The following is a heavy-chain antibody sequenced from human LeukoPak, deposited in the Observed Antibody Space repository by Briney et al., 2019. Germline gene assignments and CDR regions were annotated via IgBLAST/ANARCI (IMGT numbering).Heavy chain of an antibody. Sequence: PSETLSLTCTVSGGSISSYYWSWIRQPPGKGLEWIGYIYYSGSTYYNPSLKSRVTISVDTSKNQFSLKLSSVTAADTAVYYCARVRYQDYYFDYWGQGTLVTVSS. V-gene: IGHV4-59*08. CDR1: GGSISSYY. D-gene: IGHD2-2*01. CDR2: IYYSGST. CDR3: ARVRYQDYYFDY. J-gene: IGHJ4*02.